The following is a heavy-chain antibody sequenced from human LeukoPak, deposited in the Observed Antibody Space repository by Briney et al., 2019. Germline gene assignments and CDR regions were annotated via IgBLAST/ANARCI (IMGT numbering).Heavy chain of an antibody. D-gene: IGHD6-13*01. J-gene: IGHJ4*02. CDR2: IWYDGSNE. CDR3: ARDLKAYSSSGGVDY. Sequence: PGGSLRLSCAASGFPFSSYGMHWVRQAPGRGLEWVAIIWYDGSNEYYADSVKGRFTISRDSTRNSLYLQMSSLRAEDTAVYYCARDLKAYSSSGGVDYWGQGTLVTVSS. CDR1: GFPFSSYG. V-gene: IGHV3-33*01.